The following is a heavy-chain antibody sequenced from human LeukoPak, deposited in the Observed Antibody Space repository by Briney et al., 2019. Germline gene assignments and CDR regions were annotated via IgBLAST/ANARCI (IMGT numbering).Heavy chain of an antibody. CDR3: ARGTCSSRQGTFDY. Sequence: GGSLRLSCAASEFTFSSYNMHWVRQAPGKGLEWVAVISYEESNKYYADSVKGRFTISRDNSKSTLYLQMNSLRAEDTAVYYCARGTCSSRQGTFDYWGQGTLVTVSS. D-gene: IGHD6-13*01. CDR2: ISYEESNK. CDR1: EFTFSSYN. J-gene: IGHJ4*02. V-gene: IGHV3-30*04.